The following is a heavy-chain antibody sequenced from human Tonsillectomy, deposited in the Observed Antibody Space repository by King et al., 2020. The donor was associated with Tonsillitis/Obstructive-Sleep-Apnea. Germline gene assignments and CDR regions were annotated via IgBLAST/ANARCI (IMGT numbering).Heavy chain of an antibody. CDR3: TTDFVEGGVVVDY. D-gene: IGHD3-16*01. V-gene: IGHV3-15*01. CDR1: GLTFRNAW. J-gene: IGHJ4*02. CDR2: VKSKTDGGTT. Sequence: VQLVESGGGLIKPGGSLRLSCAASGLTFRNAWSSWVRQAPGKGLDWVGGVKSKTDGGTTDYAAPVKGRFTISREDSKDMLYLQMSSLKTEDTAVYYCTTDFVEGGVVVDYWGQGTLVTVSS.